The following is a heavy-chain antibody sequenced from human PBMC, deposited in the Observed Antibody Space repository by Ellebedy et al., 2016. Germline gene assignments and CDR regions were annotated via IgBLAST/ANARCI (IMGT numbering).Heavy chain of an antibody. J-gene: IGHJ6*02. CDR1: GYTFTTFS. Sequence: ASVKVSCXASGYTFTTFSITWVRQVPGQGLDRMRFVNTFSGNTKFAQKFQGRVTMTRNTSITTAYMELSSLKSDDTAMYYCTRRGLRFVSYFALDVWGQGTSITVSS. CDR2: VNTFSGNT. CDR3: TRRGLRFVSYFALDV. D-gene: IGHD3-3*01. V-gene: IGHV1-18*04.